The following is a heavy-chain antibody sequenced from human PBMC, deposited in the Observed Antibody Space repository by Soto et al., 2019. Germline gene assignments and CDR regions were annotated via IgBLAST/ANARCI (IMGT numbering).Heavy chain of an antibody. CDR3: ASAEYSSSSYGMDV. Sequence: EVQLLESGGGLVQPGGSLRLSCAASGFTFSSYSMNWVRQAPGKGLEWVSYISSSSSTIYYADSVKGRFTISRDNAKNTLSLQMHILRVKDAAVDDYASAEYSSSSYGMDVWGQGTTVTVSS. CDR1: GFTFSSYS. CDR2: ISSSSSTI. J-gene: IGHJ6*02. D-gene: IGHD6-6*01. V-gene: IGHV3-48*01.